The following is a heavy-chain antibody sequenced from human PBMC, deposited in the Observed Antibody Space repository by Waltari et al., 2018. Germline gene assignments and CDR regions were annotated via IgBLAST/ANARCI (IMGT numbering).Heavy chain of an antibody. V-gene: IGHV3-30-3*01. D-gene: IGHD6-19*01. CDR3: ARVPVAGRTRGYFQH. J-gene: IGHJ1*01. Sequence: QVQLVESGGGVVQPGRSLRLSCAASGFTFSSYAMHWVRQAPGKGLEWVAVISYDGSNKYYADSVKGRFTISRDNPKNTLYLQMNSLRAEDTAVYYCARVPVAGRTRGYFQHWGQGTLVTVSS. CDR2: ISYDGSNK. CDR1: GFTFSSYA.